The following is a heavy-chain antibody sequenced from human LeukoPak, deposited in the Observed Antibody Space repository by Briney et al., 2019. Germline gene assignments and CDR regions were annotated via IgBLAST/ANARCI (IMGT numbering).Heavy chain of an antibody. Sequence: SVKVSCKASGGTFSSYAISWVRQAPGQGLEWMGRIIPILGIANYAQKFQGRVTITADKSTSTAYMELSSLRSEDTAVYYCARAGRIAAAGTFDYWGQGTLVTVSS. J-gene: IGHJ4*02. CDR3: ARAGRIAAAGTFDY. V-gene: IGHV1-69*04. CDR1: GGTFSSYA. D-gene: IGHD6-13*01. CDR2: IIPILGIA.